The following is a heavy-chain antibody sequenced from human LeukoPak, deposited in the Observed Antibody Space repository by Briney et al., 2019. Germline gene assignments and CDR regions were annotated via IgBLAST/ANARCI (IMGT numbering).Heavy chain of an antibody. J-gene: IGHJ4*02. CDR2: ISGSGGST. CDR3: AKDREWSGELLSYFDY. CDR1: GFTFSSYA. D-gene: IGHD3-10*01. V-gene: IGHV3-23*01. Sequence: GGSLRLSCAASGFTFSSYAMSWVRQAPGKGLEWVSAISGSGGSTYYADSVKGRFTISRDNSKNTLYLQMNSLRAEDTAVYYCAKDREWSGELLSYFDYWGQGTLVTVSS.